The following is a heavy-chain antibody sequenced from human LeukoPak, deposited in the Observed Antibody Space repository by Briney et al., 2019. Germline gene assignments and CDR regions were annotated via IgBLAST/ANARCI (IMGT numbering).Heavy chain of an antibody. D-gene: IGHD2-2*01. V-gene: IGHV3-30*02. Sequence: GGSLRLSCAASAFTFSSYGMHWVRQAPGKGLEWGAFIRYDGSNKYYADSVKGRFTISRDNSKNTLYLQMNSLRAEDTAVYYCAKSGGYCSSTSCSYYYYMDVWGKGTTVTVSS. CDR3: AKSGGYCSSTSCSYYYYMDV. J-gene: IGHJ6*03. CDR2: IRYDGSNK. CDR1: AFTFSSYG.